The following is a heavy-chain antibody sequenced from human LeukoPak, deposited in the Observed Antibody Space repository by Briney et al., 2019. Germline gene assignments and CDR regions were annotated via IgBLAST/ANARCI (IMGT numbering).Heavy chain of an antibody. Sequence: GASVTVSCKASGGTFSSYAISWVRQAPGQGLEWMGGIIPIFGTANYAQKFQGGVTITADESTSTAYMELSSLRSEDTAVYYCARLRRYCSSTSCYYYFDYWGQGTLVTVSS. J-gene: IGHJ4*02. CDR3: ARLRRYCSSTSCYYYFDY. CDR1: GGTFSSYA. D-gene: IGHD2-2*01. CDR2: IIPIFGTA. V-gene: IGHV1-69*13.